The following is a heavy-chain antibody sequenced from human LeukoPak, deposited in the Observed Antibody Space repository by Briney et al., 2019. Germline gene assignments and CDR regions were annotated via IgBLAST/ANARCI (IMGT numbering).Heavy chain of an antibody. Sequence: GGSLRLSCAASGFTFSSYGMHWVRQAPGKGLEWVAVISYDGSNKYYADSVKGRFTISRDNSKNTLYLQMNSLRAEDTAVYYCAKNGEDYYGSGSKYYFDYWGQGTLVTVSS. V-gene: IGHV3-30*18. CDR2: ISYDGSNK. D-gene: IGHD3-10*01. J-gene: IGHJ4*02. CDR1: GFTFSSYG. CDR3: AKNGEDYYGSGSKYYFDY.